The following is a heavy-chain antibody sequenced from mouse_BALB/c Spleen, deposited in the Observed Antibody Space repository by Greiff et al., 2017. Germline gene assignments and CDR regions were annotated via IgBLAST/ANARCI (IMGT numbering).Heavy chain of an antibody. CDR2: INPYNGDT. V-gene: IGHV1-20*02. D-gene: IGHD2-4*01. J-gene: IGHJ3*01. CDR3: AYYDYDGGFAY. Sequence: DVQLQESGPELVKPGASVKISCKASGYSFTGYFMNWVMQSHGKSLEWIGRINPYNGDTFYNQKFKGKATLTVDKSSSTAHMELRSLASEDSAVYYCAYYDYDGGFAYWGQGTLVTVSA. CDR1: GYSFTGYF.